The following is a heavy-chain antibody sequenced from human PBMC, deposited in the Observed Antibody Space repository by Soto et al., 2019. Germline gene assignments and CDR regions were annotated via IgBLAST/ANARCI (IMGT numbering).Heavy chain of an antibody. J-gene: IGHJ4*02. CDR3: AKDTFYDDGSGYYVFAF. Sequence: QVQLVESGGGVVQPGRSLRLSCAVSGSTFSNYGMHWVRQAPGKGLEWVAHISYDGSNQHSIDSVKGRFTISRDNSENTGYFQRNCVRTADTAVYYCAKDTFYDDGSGYYVFAFWGQGTLVTVSS. CDR1: GSTFSNYG. V-gene: IGHV3-30*18. D-gene: IGHD3-22*01. CDR2: ISYDGSNQ.